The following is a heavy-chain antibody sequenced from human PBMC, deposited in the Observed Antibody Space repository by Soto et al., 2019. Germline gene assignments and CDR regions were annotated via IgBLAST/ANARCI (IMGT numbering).Heavy chain of an antibody. D-gene: IGHD3-10*01. CDR1: GFTFSGSG. CDR3: ARDPFYGALDY. CDR2: IKDDGSEK. V-gene: IGHV3-7*01. Sequence: GGSLRLSCAASGFTFSGSGMGWVRQAPGKGLEWVAAIKDDGSEKNYVDSVKGRVTISRDDAKNSLYLQMNSLRAEDTAVYYCARDPFYGALDYWGLGTLVTVSS. J-gene: IGHJ4*02.